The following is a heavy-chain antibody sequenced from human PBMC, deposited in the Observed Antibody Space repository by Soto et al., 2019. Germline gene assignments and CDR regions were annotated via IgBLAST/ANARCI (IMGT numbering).Heavy chain of an antibody. V-gene: IGHV3-11*06. Sequence: GGSLRLSCAASGFTFSDYYMSWIRQAPGKGLEWVSYISSSSSNRNYADSVKGRFTISRDNAKNSLHLQMNSLRPEDTAVYYCARDRGSMIRGAIGYWGQGTLVTVSS. CDR1: GFTFSDYY. CDR2: ISSSSSNR. CDR3: ARDRGSMIRGAIGY. J-gene: IGHJ4*02. D-gene: IGHD3-10*01.